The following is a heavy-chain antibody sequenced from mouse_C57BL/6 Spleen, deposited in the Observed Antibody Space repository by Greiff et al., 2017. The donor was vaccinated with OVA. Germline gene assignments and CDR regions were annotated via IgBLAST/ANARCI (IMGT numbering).Heavy chain of an antibody. CDR3: ARRGTTAYFDY. V-gene: IGHV1-20*01. J-gene: IGHJ2*01. CDR1: GYSFTGYF. D-gene: IGHD2-13*01. CDR2: INPYNGDT. Sequence: EVQLQQSGPELVKPGDSVKISCKASGYSFTGYFMNWVMQSHGKSLEWIGRINPYNGDTFYNQKFKGKATLTVDKSSSTAHMELRSLTSEDSAVYYCARRGTTAYFDYWGQGTTLTVSS.